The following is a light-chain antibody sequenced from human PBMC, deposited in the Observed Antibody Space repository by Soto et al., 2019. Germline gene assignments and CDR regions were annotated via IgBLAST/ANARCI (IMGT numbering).Light chain of an antibody. V-gene: IGLV1-40*01. CDR2: DDT. J-gene: IGLJ3*02. Sequence: QSVLTQPPSVSGAPGQRVTIPCTGNRSNIGAGYDVHWYRQLSGTAPKLLIYDDTSRPSGVPDRFSGSKSVTSASLTITGLQAEDEADHYCQSFDSSLNGVVFGGGTKLTVL. CDR1: RSNIGAGYD. CDR3: QSFDSSLNGVV.